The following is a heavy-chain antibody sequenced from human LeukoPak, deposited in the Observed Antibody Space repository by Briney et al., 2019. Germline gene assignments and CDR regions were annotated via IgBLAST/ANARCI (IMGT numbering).Heavy chain of an antibody. V-gene: IGHV3-74*01. CDR1: GFTFSSYW. J-gene: IGHJ4*02. Sequence: GGSLRLSCAASGFTFSSYWMHWVRQAPGKGLVWVSRINSDGSFTNYADSVKGRFTNSRDNAKNTLYLQMNSLRAEDTAVYYCAREYGSSRYFDYWGQGTPVTVSS. CDR2: INSDGSFT. D-gene: IGHD2-15*01. CDR3: AREYGSSRYFDY.